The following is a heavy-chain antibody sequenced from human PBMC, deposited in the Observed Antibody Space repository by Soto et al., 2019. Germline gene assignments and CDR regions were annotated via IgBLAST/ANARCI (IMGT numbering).Heavy chain of an antibody. Sequence: QMQLVQSGAEVKEPGSSVKVSCKASGGNFSRNAVSWVRQAPGQGLEWVGAIVPIFGTPNYAPKFRGRVTITADNSTDSVFMELSSLTSEDTAIYYCSREMTSGYSRTWFDPWGQGTLVTVSS. CDR3: SREMTSGYSRTWFDP. CDR2: IVPIFGTP. D-gene: IGHD5-18*01. J-gene: IGHJ5*02. V-gene: IGHV1-69*06. CDR1: GGNFSRNA.